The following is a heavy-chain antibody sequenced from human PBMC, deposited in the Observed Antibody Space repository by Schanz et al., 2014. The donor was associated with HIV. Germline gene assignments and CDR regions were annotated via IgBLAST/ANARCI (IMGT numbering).Heavy chain of an antibody. CDR3: ARGAAEMATMTPWRY. D-gene: IGHD5-12*01. V-gene: IGHV1-18*01. J-gene: IGHJ4*02. CDR2: ISAYNGNT. Sequence: QVQLVQSGAEVKKPGSSVKVSCKASGGTFSIYAISWVRQAPGQGLEWMGWISAYNGNTNYAQKFQGRLTMTTDTSTSTAYMELRSLRSDDTAVYYCARGAAEMATMTPWRYWGQGTLVTVSS. CDR1: GGTFSIYA.